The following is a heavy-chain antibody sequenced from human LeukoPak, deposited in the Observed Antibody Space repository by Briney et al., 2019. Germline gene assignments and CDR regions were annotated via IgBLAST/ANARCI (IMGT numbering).Heavy chain of an antibody. CDR2: ISYDGSNK. V-gene: IGHV3-30*18. J-gene: IGHJ4*02. CDR3: AKDARWYCSSTSCSGFDY. D-gene: IGHD2-2*01. CDR1: GFTFSSYG. Sequence: GGSLRLSCAASGFTFSSYGMHWVRQASGKGLEWMAVISYDGSNKYYADSVEGRFTISRDNSKNTLYLQMNSLRAEDTAVYYCAKDARWYCSSTSCSGFDYWGQGTLVTVSS.